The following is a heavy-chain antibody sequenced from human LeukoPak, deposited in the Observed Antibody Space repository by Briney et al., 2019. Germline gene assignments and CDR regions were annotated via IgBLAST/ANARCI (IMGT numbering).Heavy chain of an antibody. J-gene: IGHJ4*02. D-gene: IGHD2-15*01. CDR3: AREHMSAPDY. V-gene: IGHV3-74*01. CDR2: ISPDGSIT. Sequence: GGSLRLSCAASGFTFSSQWMHWVRQAPGKGLVWVSRISPDGSITGYADSVKGRFTISRDNAKNTLYLQMNSLRADDTAVYYCAREHMSAPDYWGQGTLVTVSS. CDR1: GFTFSSQW.